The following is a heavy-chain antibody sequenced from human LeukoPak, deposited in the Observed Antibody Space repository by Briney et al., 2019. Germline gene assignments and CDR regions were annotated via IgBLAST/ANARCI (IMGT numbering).Heavy chain of an antibody. D-gene: IGHD4-11*01. CDR1: GNYW. CDR2: ISGSGVNT. J-gene: IGHJ6*02. Sequence: GGSLRLSCAASGNYWMHWVRQAPGKGLEWVSGISGSGVNTYYADSVKGRFTISRDNSKNTLYLQMNSLRAEDTAVYYCAKDLAYSNYDLKYGMDVWGQGTTVTVSS. V-gene: IGHV3-23*01. CDR3: AKDLAYSNYDLKYGMDV.